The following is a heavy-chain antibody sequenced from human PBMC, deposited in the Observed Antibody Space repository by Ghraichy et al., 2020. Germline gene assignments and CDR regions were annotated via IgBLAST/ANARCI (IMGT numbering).Heavy chain of an antibody. J-gene: IGHJ6*02. V-gene: IGHV4-59*01. CDR3: AGHRPYSSSPLYYYGMDV. Sequence: ETLNISCTVSGGSISSYYWSWIRQPPGKGLEWIGYIYYSGSTNYNPSLKSRVTISVDTSKNQFSLKLSSVTAADTAVYYCAGHRPYSSSPLYYYGMDVWGQGTTVTVSS. CDR1: GGSISSYY. D-gene: IGHD6-13*01. CDR2: IYYSGST.